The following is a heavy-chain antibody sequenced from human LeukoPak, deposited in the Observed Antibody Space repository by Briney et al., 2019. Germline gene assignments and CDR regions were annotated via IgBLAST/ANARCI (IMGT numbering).Heavy chain of an antibody. CDR2: IYYSGST. D-gene: IGHD1-26*01. J-gene: IGHJ4*02. CDR1: GGSISSSSYY. Sequence: PSETLSLTCTVSGGSISSSSYYWGWIRQPPGKGLEWIGSIYYSGSTYYNPSLKSRVTISVDTSNNQFSLKLSSVTAADTAVYYCARVGATLDYWGQGTLVTVSS. CDR3: ARVGATLDY. V-gene: IGHV4-39*07.